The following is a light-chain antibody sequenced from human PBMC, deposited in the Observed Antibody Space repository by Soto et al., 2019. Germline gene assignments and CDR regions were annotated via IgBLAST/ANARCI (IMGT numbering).Light chain of an antibody. J-gene: IGKJ2*01. CDR1: QTISSW. CDR2: TAS. V-gene: IGKV1-5*03. Sequence: DIQMTQSPSTLSGSVGDRVTITCRASQTISSWLAWYQQTPGKAPNLLIYTASNLESGVPSRFSGSGSGTEFTLTISSLQPDDFATYYCQQYSTYPYTFGQGTKVDIK. CDR3: QQYSTYPYT.